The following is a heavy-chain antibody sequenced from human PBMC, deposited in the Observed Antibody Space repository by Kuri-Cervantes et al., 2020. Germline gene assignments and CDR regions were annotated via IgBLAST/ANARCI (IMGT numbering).Heavy chain of an antibody. Sequence: ASVKVSCKASGYTFTSYDINWVRQATGQGLEWMGWMNPNSGNTGYAQKFQGRVTMTRNTSISTAYMELSSLRSEDTAVYYCAREANGPHYYGMDVWGQGTTVTVSS. V-gene: IGHV1-8*01. CDR1: GYTFTSYD. D-gene: IGHD2-8*01. CDR2: MNPNSGNT. CDR3: AREANGPHYYGMDV. J-gene: IGHJ6*02.